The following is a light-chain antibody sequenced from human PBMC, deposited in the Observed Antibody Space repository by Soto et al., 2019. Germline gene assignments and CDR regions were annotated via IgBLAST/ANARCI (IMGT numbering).Light chain of an antibody. J-gene: IGKJ4*01. CDR2: EAS. CDR3: QQYDDYPLT. CDR1: QSISSW. Sequence: DIQVTQSPSTLSASVGDRVTITCRASQSISSWLAWYQQKPGKAPKLLIYEASTLESGVPSRFGGSGSETEFNLTISRLQTDDFATYVCQQYDDYPLTVGGGTKGEIK. V-gene: IGKV1-5*03.